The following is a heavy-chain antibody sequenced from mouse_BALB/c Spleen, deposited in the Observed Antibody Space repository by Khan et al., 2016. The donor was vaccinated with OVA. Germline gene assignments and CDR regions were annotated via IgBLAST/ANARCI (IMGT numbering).Heavy chain of an antibody. CDR1: GFNIKDTY. CDR2: IDPANGNT. V-gene: IGHV14-3*02. J-gene: IGHJ2*01. CDR3: ARTNYYGYVNY. Sequence: VRLQQSGAELVKPGASVKLSCTASGFNIKDTYMHWVKQRPEQGLEWIGRIDPANGNTKYDPKFQGKATITADTSSNTAYLQLSSLTSEDTAVYYCARTNYYGYVNYGGQGTTLTVSS. D-gene: IGHD1-2*01.